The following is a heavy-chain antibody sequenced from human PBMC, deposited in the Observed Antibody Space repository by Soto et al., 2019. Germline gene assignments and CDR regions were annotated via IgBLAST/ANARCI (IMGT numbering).Heavy chain of an antibody. Sequence: GGSLRLSCAASGFTFSDYYMSWIRQAPGKGLEWVSGISWNSAIISYADSVKGRFSISRDNAKKYVYLQMDSLRPEDTALYYCVKDFGYYYDYAFDVWGQGTMVTVSS. V-gene: IGHV3-9*01. D-gene: IGHD3-22*01. J-gene: IGHJ3*01. CDR3: VKDFGYYYDYAFDV. CDR2: ISWNSAII. CDR1: GFTFSDYY.